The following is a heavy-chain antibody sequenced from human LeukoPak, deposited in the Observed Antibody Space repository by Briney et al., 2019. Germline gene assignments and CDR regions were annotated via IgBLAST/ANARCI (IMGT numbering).Heavy chain of an antibody. CDR3: VRGSGGWPDY. V-gene: IGHV3-23*01. CDR1: GFSFSSYA. D-gene: IGHD6-19*01. Sequence: PGGSLRLSCATSGFSFSSYAMSWVRQAPGKGLEWVSAMSSSDDGRYYAASVRGRFTISRDNSKNTLYLQMNSLRAEDTAVYYCVRGSGGWPDYWGQGTLVTVSS. CDR2: MSSSDDGR. J-gene: IGHJ4*02.